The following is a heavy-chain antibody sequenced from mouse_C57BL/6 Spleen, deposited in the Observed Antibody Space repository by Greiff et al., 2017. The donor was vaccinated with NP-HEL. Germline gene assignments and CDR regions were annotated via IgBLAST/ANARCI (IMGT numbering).Heavy chain of an antibody. CDR2: IDPETGGT. D-gene: IGHD3-2*02. CDR1: GYTFTDYE. CDR3: TRSDRSGFYAMDY. V-gene: IGHV1-15*01. J-gene: IGHJ4*01. Sequence: QVQLQQSGAELVRPGASVTLSCKASGYTFTDYEMHWVKQTPVHGLEWIGAIDPETGGTAYNQKFKGKAILTADKSSSTAYMELRSLTSEDSAVYYCTRSDRSGFYAMDYWGQGTSVTVSS.